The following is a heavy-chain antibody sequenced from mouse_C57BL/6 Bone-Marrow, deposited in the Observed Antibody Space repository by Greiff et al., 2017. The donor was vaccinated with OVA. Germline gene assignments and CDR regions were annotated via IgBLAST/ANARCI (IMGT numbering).Heavy chain of an antibody. Sequence: VKLMESGAELVKPGASVKMSCKASGYTFTSYWITWVKQRPGQGLEWIGDIYPGSGSTNYNEKFKSKATLTVDTSSSTAYMQLSSLTSEDSAVYYCAGGYYGFAYWGQGTLVTVSA. CDR2: IYPGSGST. CDR1: GYTFTSYW. CDR3: AGGYYGFAY. D-gene: IGHD2-3*01. V-gene: IGHV1-55*01. J-gene: IGHJ3*01.